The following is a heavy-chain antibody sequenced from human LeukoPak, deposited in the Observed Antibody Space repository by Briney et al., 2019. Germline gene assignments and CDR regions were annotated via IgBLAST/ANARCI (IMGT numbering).Heavy chain of an antibody. CDR1: GITFSSYW. CDR3: GRAMDV. J-gene: IGHJ6*02. CDR2: IKQDGSEK. Sequence: GGSLRLSCAASGITFSSYWMHWVRQAPGKGLEWVANIKQDGSEKYYVGSVKGRFTISRGNAKNSLYLQMDSLRADDTAVYYCGRAMDVWGQGTTVTVSS. V-gene: IGHV3-7*01.